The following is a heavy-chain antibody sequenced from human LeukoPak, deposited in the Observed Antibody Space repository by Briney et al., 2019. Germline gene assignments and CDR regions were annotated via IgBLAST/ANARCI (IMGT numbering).Heavy chain of an antibody. D-gene: IGHD1-26*01. CDR2: IYYSVST. CDR3: ARHEFVGATVFDY. CDR1: GGSISSSRYY. V-gene: IGHV4-39*01. Sequence: SETLSLTCTVSGGSISSSRYYWGWIRQPPGKGLEWIGSIYYSVSTYYNPSLKSRVTISVDTSKNQFSLKLSSVTAADTAVYYCARHEFVGATVFDYWGQGTLVTVSS. J-gene: IGHJ4*02.